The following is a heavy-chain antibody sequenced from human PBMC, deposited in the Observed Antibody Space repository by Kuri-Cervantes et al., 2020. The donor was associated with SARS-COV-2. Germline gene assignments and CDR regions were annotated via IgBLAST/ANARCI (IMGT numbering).Heavy chain of an antibody. J-gene: IGHJ4*01. D-gene: IGHD3-3*01. CDR1: GGSISSYY. CDR3: ARGVRHYDFWSGYTGYFDY. V-gene: IGHV4-59*12. CDR2: IYYSGST. Sequence: SETLSLTCTVSGGSISSYYWSWIRQPPGKGLEWIGYIYYSGSTNYNPSPKSRVTISVDTSKNQFSLKLSSVTAADTAVYYCARGVRHYDFWSGYTGYFDYWGHGNLV.